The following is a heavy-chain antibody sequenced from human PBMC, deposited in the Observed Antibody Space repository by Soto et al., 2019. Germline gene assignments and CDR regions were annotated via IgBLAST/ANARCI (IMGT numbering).Heavy chain of an antibody. V-gene: IGHV3-23*01. Sequence: GGSLRLSCAASGFTFSSYAMSWVRQAPGKGLEWVSAISGSGGSTYYADSVKGRFTISRDNSKNTLYLQMNSLRAKDTAVYYCVKDSLLMRFAFDIWGQGTMVTVSS. CDR2: ISGSGGST. D-gene: IGHD1-26*01. J-gene: IGHJ3*02. CDR1: GFTFSSYA. CDR3: VKDSLLMRFAFDI.